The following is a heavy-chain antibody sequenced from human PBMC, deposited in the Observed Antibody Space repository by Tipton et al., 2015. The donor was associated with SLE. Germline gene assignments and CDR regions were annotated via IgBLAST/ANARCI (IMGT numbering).Heavy chain of an antibody. CDR2: THYSGST. J-gene: IGHJ6*02. CDR3: ARHVDPTDYYYYAVDV. CDR1: GGSIGSSSYY. Sequence: TLSLTCTVSGGSIGSSSYYWGWIRQPPGKGLEWIGTTHYSGSTFYNPSLKSRVTISVDMSKNQFSVKLTSVTAADTAVYYCARHVDPTDYYYYAVDVWGQGTTVTVSS. V-gene: IGHV4-39*07.